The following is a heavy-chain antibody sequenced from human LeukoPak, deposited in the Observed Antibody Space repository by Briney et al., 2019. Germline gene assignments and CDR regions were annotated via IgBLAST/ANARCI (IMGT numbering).Heavy chain of an antibody. CDR3: ARLSGDPPY. J-gene: IGHJ4*02. D-gene: IGHD4-17*01. CDR1: RFTFSSYS. Sequence: GGSLRLSCAASRFTFSSYSMNWVRQAPGKGLEWVSSISSSSSPIYYADSVKGRSTISRDNAKNSLYLQMNSLRAEDTAVYFCARLSGDPPYWGQGTLVTVSS. CDR2: ISSSSSPI. V-gene: IGHV3-21*04.